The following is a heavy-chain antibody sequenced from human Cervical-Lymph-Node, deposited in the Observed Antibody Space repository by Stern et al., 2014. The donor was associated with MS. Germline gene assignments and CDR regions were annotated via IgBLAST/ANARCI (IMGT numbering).Heavy chain of an antibody. Sequence: EVQLVQSGGGLVKPGGSLRLSCAASGFTFRSYTMNWVRQAPGMGLEWVSSIGSGSSHISYADSVKGRFTILRDDAKNSVYLQMNNLRADDAAIYYCARGEKSYVEAAGYWGQGTLVTVSS. CDR3: ARGEKSYVEAAGY. D-gene: IGHD6-13*01. J-gene: IGHJ4*02. CDR1: GFTFRSYT. CDR2: IGSGSSHI. V-gene: IGHV3-21*01.